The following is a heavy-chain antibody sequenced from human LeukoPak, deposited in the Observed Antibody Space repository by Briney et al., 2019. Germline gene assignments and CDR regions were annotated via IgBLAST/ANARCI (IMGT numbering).Heavy chain of an antibody. CDR3: AGGSGSVGFDY. Sequence: PSETLSLTCAVYGGSFSGYYWSWIRQPPGKGLEWIGYIYYSGSTNYNPSLKSRVTISVDTSKNQFSLKLSSVTAADTAVYYCAGGSGSVGFDYWGQGTLVTVSS. CDR2: IYYSGST. CDR1: GGSFSGYY. J-gene: IGHJ4*02. V-gene: IGHV4-59*01. D-gene: IGHD3-10*01.